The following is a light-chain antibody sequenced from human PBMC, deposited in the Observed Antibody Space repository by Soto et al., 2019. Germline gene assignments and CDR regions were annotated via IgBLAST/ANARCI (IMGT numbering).Light chain of an antibody. J-gene: IGLJ3*02. CDR2: RDA. CDR3: QVWDPRTPNWV. Sequence: SYELTQPLSVSVGLGQTARITCGGDNIGSKNVHWYQQKPGQAPILVIYRDANRPSGIPERFSGSNSGNTATLTIDRTPAGDEADYYCQVWDPRTPNWVFGGGTKLTVL. CDR1: NIGSKN. V-gene: IGLV3-9*01.